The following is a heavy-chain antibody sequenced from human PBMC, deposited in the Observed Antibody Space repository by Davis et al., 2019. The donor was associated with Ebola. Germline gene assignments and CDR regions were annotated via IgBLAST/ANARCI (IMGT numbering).Heavy chain of an antibody. V-gene: IGHV4-4*08. CDR2: IYYSGIT. J-gene: IGHJ4*02. CDR3: AGEAYPQLLVGVTLPYYLDY. Sequence: MPSETLSLTCPASGCSISSYYWSWIRQPPGKGLEWIGPIYYSGITNYNPSLKSRVPISVDTSKNQFSLKLSSVTAADTAVYYCAGEAYPQLLVGVTLPYYLDYWGQGTLVTVSS. D-gene: IGHD1-26*01. CDR1: GCSISSYY.